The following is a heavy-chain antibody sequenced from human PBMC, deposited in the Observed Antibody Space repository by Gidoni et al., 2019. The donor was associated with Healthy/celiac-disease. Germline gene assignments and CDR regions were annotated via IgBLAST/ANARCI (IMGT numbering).Heavy chain of an antibody. D-gene: IGHD1-7*01. Sequence: QVQLQESGPGLVQPSETLSLTCTVSGGSISSDYWSWIRQPPGKGLEWIGYIYYSGSTTYNPSLKSRVTISVDTSKNQFSLKLSSVTAADTAVYYCARGGNWNYAVDYWGQGTLVTVSS. J-gene: IGHJ4*02. CDR1: GGSISSDY. CDR3: ARGGNWNYAVDY. V-gene: IGHV4-59*01. CDR2: IYYSGST.